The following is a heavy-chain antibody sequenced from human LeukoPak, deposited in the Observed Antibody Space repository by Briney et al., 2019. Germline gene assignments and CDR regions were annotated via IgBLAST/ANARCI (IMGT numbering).Heavy chain of an antibody. CDR2: ISSSSSYI. D-gene: IGHD3-3*01. J-gene: IGHJ6*02. Sequence: GGSLRLSCAASGFTFSSCSMNWVRQAPEKGLEWVSSISSSSSYIYYADSVKGRFTISRDNAKNSLYLQMNSLRAEDTAVYYCARPYYDFWSGYLAVYGMDVWGQGTLVTVSS. CDR3: ARPYYDFWSGYLAVYGMDV. V-gene: IGHV3-21*01. CDR1: GFTFSSCS.